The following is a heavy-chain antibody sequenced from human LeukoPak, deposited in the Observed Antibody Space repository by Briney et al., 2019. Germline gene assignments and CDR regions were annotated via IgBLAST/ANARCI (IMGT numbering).Heavy chain of an antibody. J-gene: IGHJ4*02. CDR1: RYTLPSYF. D-gene: IGHD2-15*01. CDR3: ARVSWSGDSGYSLFDF. CDR2: INPSGGST. Sequence: GSVKVSRKASRYTLPSYFMHWVRQAPGQGLEWMGIINPSGGSTNYAQKFHGRVTITRDTSTNTVYMELSSLRSDDTALYYCARVSWSGDSGYSLFDFWGQGTLVTVSS. V-gene: IGHV1-46*01.